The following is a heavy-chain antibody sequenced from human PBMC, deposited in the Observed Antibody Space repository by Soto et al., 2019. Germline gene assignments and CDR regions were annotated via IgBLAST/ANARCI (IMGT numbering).Heavy chain of an antibody. CDR3: AHSAQVLRLPDY. V-gene: IGHV4-39*01. Sequence: PSETLSLTCTVSGGSISSSSYYWGWIRQPPGKGLEWIGSIYYSGSTYYNPSLKSRVTISVDTSKNQFSLKLSSVTAADTAVYYCAHSAQVLRLPDYWGQGTLVTVSS. D-gene: IGHD5-12*01. CDR2: IYYSGST. J-gene: IGHJ4*02. CDR1: GGSISSSSYY.